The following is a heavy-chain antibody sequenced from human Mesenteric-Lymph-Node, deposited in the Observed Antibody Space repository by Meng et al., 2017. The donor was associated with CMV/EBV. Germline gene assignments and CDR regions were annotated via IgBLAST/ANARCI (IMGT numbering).Heavy chain of an antibody. J-gene: IGHJ4*02. CDR3: ARHYDSSWFGY. Sequence: SCMSSEYSYATSRIGWLREMPEKALEWMGMIYCGGSKTIYSPFFHGQVTISANKSISTAYLQWSSLQASDTAMYYCARHYDSSWFGYWGQGTLVTVSS. D-gene: IGHD6-13*01. CDR1: EYSYATSR. CDR2: IYCGGSKT. V-gene: IGHV5-51*01.